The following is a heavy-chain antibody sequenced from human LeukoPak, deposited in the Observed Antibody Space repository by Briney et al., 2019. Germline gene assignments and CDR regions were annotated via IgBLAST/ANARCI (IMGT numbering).Heavy chain of an antibody. J-gene: IGHJ4*02. V-gene: IGHV1-2*04. CDR1: GYTFTGYY. CDR2: INPNSGGT. Sequence: ASVKVSCKASGYTFTGYYMHWVRQAPGQGLEWMGWINPNSGGTNYAQKFQGWVTMTRDTSISTAYLQWSSLKASDTAMYYCARSEVMITFGGVIDYFDYWGQGTLVTVSS. CDR3: ARSEVMITFGGVIDYFDY. D-gene: IGHD3-16*01.